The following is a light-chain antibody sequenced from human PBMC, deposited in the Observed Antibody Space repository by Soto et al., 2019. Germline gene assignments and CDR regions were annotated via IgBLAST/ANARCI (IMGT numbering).Light chain of an antibody. CDR3: QKYNNWPRT. V-gene: IGKV3-15*01. CDR2: GAS. J-gene: IGKJ1*01. Sequence: IGMTQSPATLTVSRGGRASVSCRARQRLARNLAWYQQNPGHAPRLLIYGASTRATGIPARFSGSGSGTDLNLTISRLQSEDFVVYYCQKYNNWPRTCGQGTQVDIK. CDR1: QRLARN.